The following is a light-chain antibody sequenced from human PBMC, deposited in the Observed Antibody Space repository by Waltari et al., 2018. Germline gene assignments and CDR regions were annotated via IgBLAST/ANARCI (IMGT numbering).Light chain of an antibody. CDR2: GAS. CDR3: QQYYSAPYT. Sequence: DIQMTQSPSSLSASVGDRVTITCRASQAISNNLAWYQQKPGKVPKLLIYGASILQSGVPSRFSGSGSGTDFTLTISSLQAEDVAVYYCQQYYSAPYTFGQGTKLEIK. CDR1: QAISNN. J-gene: IGKJ2*01. V-gene: IGKV1-27*01.